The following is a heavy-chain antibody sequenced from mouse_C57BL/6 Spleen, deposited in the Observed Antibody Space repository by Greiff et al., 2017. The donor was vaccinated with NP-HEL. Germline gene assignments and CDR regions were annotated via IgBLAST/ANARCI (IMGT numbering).Heavy chain of an antibody. Sequence: QVQLKQPGAELVRPGSSVKLSCKASGYTFTSYWMHWVKQRPIQGLEWIGNIDPSDSETHYNQKFKDKATLTVDKSSSTAYMQLSSLTSEDSAVYYCARDYYDYDGYAMDYWGQGTSVTVSS. J-gene: IGHJ4*01. CDR3: ARDYYDYDGYAMDY. V-gene: IGHV1-52*01. CDR1: GYTFTSYW. CDR2: IDPSDSET. D-gene: IGHD2-4*01.